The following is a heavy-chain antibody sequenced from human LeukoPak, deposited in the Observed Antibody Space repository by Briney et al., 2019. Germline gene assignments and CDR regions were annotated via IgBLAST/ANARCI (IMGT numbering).Heavy chain of an antibody. V-gene: IGHV1-8*01. Sequence: ASVKVSCKASGYTFTSYDINWVRQATGRGLEWMGWMNPNSGNTGYAQKFQGRVTMTRNTSISTAYMELSSLRSEDTAVYYCARGPSAVAGYDYWGQGTLVTVSS. J-gene: IGHJ4*02. CDR2: MNPNSGNT. CDR1: GYTFTSYD. CDR3: ARGPSAVAGYDY. D-gene: IGHD6-19*01.